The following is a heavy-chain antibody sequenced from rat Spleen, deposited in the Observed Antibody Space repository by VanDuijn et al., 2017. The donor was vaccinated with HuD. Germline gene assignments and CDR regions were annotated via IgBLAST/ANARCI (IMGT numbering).Heavy chain of an antibody. D-gene: IGHD1-3*01. J-gene: IGHJ4*01. CDR2: INSAGSN. CDR1: AYSITSSYK. V-gene: IGHV3-3*01. CDR3: AKTTVAYYYIMDA. Sequence: EVQLQESGPGLVKPSQSLSLTCSVTAYSITSSYKWNWIRKFPGNKLEWMGYINSAGSNNYNPSLKSRISITRDTSKNQFFLQVKSVTTEDTATSYCAKTTVAYYYIMDAWGQGASVTVSS.